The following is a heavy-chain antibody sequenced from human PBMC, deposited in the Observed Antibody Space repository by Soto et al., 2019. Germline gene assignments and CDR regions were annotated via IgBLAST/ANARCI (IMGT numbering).Heavy chain of an antibody. CDR2: IFYSGNT. CDR1: GGYITNYY. J-gene: IGHJ4*02. CDR3: ARGPTTEKVDS. V-gene: IGHV4-59*08. Sequence: SETLSLTCTVSGGYITNYYWSWIRQPPGKGLEWIGYIFYSGNTNYNPSLRSRVTISVDTSMNQFFLALTSVTAADTAMYYCARGPTTEKVDSWGQGILVTVSS.